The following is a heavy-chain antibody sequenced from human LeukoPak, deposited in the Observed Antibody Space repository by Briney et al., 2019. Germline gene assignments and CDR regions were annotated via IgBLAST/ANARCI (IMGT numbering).Heavy chain of an antibody. Sequence: PGGSRRLSCAGSGFIFKNYVMTWVRQAPGEGLDWVSSLSATGDITYYADSVKGRFTVSRDNSNGTVFLQMNSLRAEDTAVYYCAKDSHPLSSSSWFFESWGQGTLVTVSS. V-gene: IGHV3-23*01. D-gene: IGHD6-13*01. J-gene: IGHJ4*02. CDR1: GFIFKNYV. CDR3: AKDSHPLSSSSWFFES. CDR2: LSATGDIT.